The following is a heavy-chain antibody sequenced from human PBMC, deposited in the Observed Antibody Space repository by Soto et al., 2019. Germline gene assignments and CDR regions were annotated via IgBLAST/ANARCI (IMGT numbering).Heavy chain of an antibody. CDR2: INPNSGGT. CDR1: GYTFTGYY. J-gene: IGHJ5*02. Sequence: ASVKVSCKASGYTFTGYYMHWVRQAPGQGLEWMGWINPNSGGTNYAQKFQGRVTMTRDTSISTAYMELSRLRSDDTAVYYCARARGYSSSWYGGRWFDPWGQGTLVTAPQ. V-gene: IGHV1-2*02. CDR3: ARARGYSSSWYGGRWFDP. D-gene: IGHD6-13*01.